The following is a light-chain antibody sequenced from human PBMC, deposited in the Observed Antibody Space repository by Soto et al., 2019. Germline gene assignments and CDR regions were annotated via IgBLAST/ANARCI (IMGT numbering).Light chain of an antibody. J-gene: IGKJ3*01. Sequence: EIVMTQSPATLAVSPGERATLSCRASQSVTSNLAWYQQKPGQAPRLLIYGASTRATGIPARFSGSGSGTEFTLTISRLQSEDVAVYYWLQYNKWPFTFGPGTKVEIK. V-gene: IGKV3-15*01. CDR1: QSVTSN. CDR3: LQYNKWPFT. CDR2: GAS.